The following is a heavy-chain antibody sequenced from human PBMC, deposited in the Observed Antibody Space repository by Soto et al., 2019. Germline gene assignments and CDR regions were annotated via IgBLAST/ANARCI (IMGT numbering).Heavy chain of an antibody. J-gene: IGHJ4*02. CDR3: ARDLSGGSSWYEFDS. CDR2: VHYSGAT. D-gene: IGHD6-13*01. V-gene: IGHV4-59*01. CDR1: GDSIRSSY. Sequence: SKTLSLTCTVSGDSIRSSYWSWVRQPPGKGLEWIGYVHYSGATNSNPSLKSRVTISADTSKNQFSLKVVSVTPSDTAVYFCARDLSGGSSWYEFDSWGPGILVTV.